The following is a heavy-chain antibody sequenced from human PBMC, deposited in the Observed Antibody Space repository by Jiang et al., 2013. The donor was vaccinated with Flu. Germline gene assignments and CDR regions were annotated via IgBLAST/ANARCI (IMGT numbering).Heavy chain of an antibody. V-gene: IGHV6-1*01. J-gene: IGHJ3*02. CDR2: TYYRSKWYN. CDR1: GDSVSSNSAA. CDR3: ARVSYSSGWYSPSDAFDI. Sequence: QTLSLTCAISGDSVSSNSAAWNWIRQSPSRGLEWLGRTYYRSKWYNDYAVSVKSRITINPDTSKNQFSLQLNSVTPEDTAVYYCARVSYSSGWYSPSDAFDIWGQGTMVTVSS. D-gene: IGHD6-19*01.